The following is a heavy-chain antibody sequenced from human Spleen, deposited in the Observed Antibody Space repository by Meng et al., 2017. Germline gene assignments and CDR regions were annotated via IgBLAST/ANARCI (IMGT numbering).Heavy chain of an antibody. CDR2: ISRDGGST. Sequence: GGSLRLSCAASGFIFDDYAMHWVRQPPGKGLEWVSLISRDGGSTYYTDSVDDRFTISRDNSKNSLYLQMNSLRPEDTALYYCARGSATDDYGGPVDYWGQGTLVTVSS. CDR1: GFIFDDYA. D-gene: IGHD4-23*01. CDR3: ARGSATDDYGGPVDY. V-gene: IGHV3-43D*04. J-gene: IGHJ4*02.